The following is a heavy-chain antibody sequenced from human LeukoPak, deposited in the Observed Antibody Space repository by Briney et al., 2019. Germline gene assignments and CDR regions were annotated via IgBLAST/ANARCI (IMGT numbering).Heavy chain of an antibody. V-gene: IGHV4-61*02. CDR2: IYTSGST. D-gene: IGHD2-8*01. Sequence: SETLSLTCTVSGGSISSGSYYWSWIRQPAGKGLEWIGRIYTSGSTNYNPSLKSRVTISYTSKNQFSLKLNSVTAADTAVYYCARTVVLMVYAITYFDYWGQGTLVTVSS. J-gene: IGHJ4*02. CDR1: GGSISSGSYY. CDR3: ARTVVLMVYAITYFDY.